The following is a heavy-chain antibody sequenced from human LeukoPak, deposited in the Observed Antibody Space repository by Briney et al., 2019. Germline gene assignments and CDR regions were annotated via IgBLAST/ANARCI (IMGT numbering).Heavy chain of an antibody. CDR2: IFYSGTT. CDR1: NDSISPLY. CDR3: ARGGSAAKYYFDS. D-gene: IGHD6-13*01. Sequence: SEALSLTCTVSNDSISPLYWGWIRQPPGKGLEFIGYIFYSGTTNFNPSLKSRVTLSVDTSKNQFSLRLNSVTAADTAVYYCARGGSAAKYYFDSWGQGTLVTVSS. J-gene: IGHJ4*02. V-gene: IGHV4-59*11.